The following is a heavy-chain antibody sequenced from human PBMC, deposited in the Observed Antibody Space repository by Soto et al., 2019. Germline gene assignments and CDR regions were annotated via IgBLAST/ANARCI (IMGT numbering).Heavy chain of an antibody. V-gene: IGHV1-46*01. CDR2: INPSGGST. D-gene: IGHD1-26*01. CDR3: GRGRSGQIVVFY. Sequence: GASVKVSCKASGYTFTSYYMHWVRQAPGQGLEWMGIINPSGGSTSYAQKFQGRVTMTRDTSITTVYMELKNLSPDDTAVYYCGRGRSGQIVVFYWGQGTPVTVSS. J-gene: IGHJ4*02. CDR1: GYTFTSYY.